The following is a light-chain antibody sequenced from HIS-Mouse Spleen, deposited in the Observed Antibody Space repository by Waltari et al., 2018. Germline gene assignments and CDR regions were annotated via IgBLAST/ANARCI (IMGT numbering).Light chain of an antibody. V-gene: IGLV1-40*01. CDR2: GNS. J-gene: IGLJ2*01. Sequence: QSVLTQPPSVSGAPGQSVTISCTGRSSNIGAGLDPTWYQQLPGTAPKLLIYGNSNRPSGVPDRFSGSKSGTSASLAITGLQAEDEADYYCQSYDSSLSGSVFGGGTKLTVL. CDR1: SSNIGAGLD. CDR3: QSYDSSLSGSV.